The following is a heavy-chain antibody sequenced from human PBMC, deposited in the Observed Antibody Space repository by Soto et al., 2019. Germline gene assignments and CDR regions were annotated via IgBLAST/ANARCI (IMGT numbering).Heavy chain of an antibody. CDR2: IYYSGST. Sequence: KPSETLSLTCTVSGGSISSGGYYWSWIRQHPGKGLEWIGYIYYSGSTYYNPSLKSRVTISVDTSKNQFSLKLSSETAADTAVYYCARWEYCTNGVCGMLRYWGQGTLVTVSS. V-gene: IGHV4-31*03. CDR1: GGSISSGGYY. J-gene: IGHJ4*02. D-gene: IGHD2-8*01. CDR3: ARWEYCTNGVCGMLRY.